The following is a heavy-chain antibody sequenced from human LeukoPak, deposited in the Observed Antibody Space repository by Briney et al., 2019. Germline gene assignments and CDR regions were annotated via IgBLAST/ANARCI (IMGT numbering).Heavy chain of an antibody. Sequence: ASVKVSCKASGYTFTSYGISWVRQAPGQGLEWMGWISAYNGNTNYAQKLQGRVTMTTDTSTSTAYMELRSLRSDDTAVYYCARDPEFITQPNWFDPWGQGTLVTVSS. J-gene: IGHJ5*02. CDR2: ISAYNGNT. CDR1: GYTFTSYG. CDR3: ARDPEFITQPNWFDP. D-gene: IGHD3-10*01. V-gene: IGHV1-18*01.